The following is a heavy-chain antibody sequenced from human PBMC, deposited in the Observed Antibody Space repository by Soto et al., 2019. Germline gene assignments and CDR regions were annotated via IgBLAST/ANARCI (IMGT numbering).Heavy chain of an antibody. V-gene: IGHV4-34*01. CDR3: ARAGMVRGPLDY. CDR2: INHSGST. D-gene: IGHD3-10*01. J-gene: IGHJ4*02. Sequence: SETLSLTCAVYCGSFSGYYWSWIRQPPGKGLEWIGEINHSGSTNYNPSLKSRVTISVDTSKNQFSLKLSSVTAADTAVYYCARAGMVRGPLDYWGQRTLVTVSS. CDR1: CGSFSGYY.